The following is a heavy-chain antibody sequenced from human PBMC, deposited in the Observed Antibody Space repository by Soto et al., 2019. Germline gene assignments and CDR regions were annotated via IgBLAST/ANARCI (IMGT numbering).Heavy chain of an antibody. J-gene: IGHJ3*02. CDR3: AREDSSGCYKSHAFDI. CDR1: GYTFTSYG. V-gene: IGHV1-18*01. D-gene: IGHD6-19*01. Sequence: ASVKVSCKASGYTFTSYGISWVRQAPGQGLEWMGWISAYNGNTNYAQKLQGRVTMTTDTSTSTAYMELRSLRSDDTAVYYCAREDSSGCYKSHAFDIWGQGTMVTVSS. CDR2: ISAYNGNT.